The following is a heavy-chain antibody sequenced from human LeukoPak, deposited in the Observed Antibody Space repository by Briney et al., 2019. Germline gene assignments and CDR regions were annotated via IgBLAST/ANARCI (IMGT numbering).Heavy chain of an antibody. CDR3: AREAYYYDSSDPLDAFDI. V-gene: IGHV4-59*01. J-gene: IGHJ3*02. CDR2: IYYSGST. CDR1: GGSISNYY. D-gene: IGHD3-22*01. Sequence: SETLSLTCTVSGGSISNYYWSWIRQPPGKGLEWIGYIYYSGSTNYNPSLKSRVTISVDTSKNQFSLKLSSVTAADTAVYYCAREAYYYDSSDPLDAFDIWGQGTMVTVSS.